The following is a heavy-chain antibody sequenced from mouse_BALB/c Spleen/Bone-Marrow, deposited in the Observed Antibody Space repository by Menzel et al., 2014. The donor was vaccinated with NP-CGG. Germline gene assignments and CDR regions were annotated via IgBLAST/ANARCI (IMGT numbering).Heavy chain of an antibody. Sequence: QVQLKESGAELARPGASVKMSCKASGYTFTCYTMHWVKQRPGQGLEWIGYINPSSGYTNYNQKFKDKATLTADKSSSTAYMQLSSLTSEDSAVYYCAYGNYDYAMDYWGQGTSVTVSS. V-gene: IGHV1-4*01. CDR3: AYGNYDYAMDY. CDR2: INPSSGYT. D-gene: IGHD2-10*02. CDR1: GYTFTCYT. J-gene: IGHJ4*01.